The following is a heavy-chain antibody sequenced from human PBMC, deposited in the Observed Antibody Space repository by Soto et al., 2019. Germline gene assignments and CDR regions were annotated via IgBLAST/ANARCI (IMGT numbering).Heavy chain of an antibody. D-gene: IGHD1-7*01. CDR1: GFTFSSYA. CDR3: AREMELADYGMDV. Sequence: GGSLRLSCAACGFTFSSYAMHWVRQAPGKGLEWVAVISYDGSNKYYADSVKGRFTISRDNSKNTLYLQMNSLRAEDTAVYYCAREMELADYGMDVWGQGTTVTVSS. CDR2: ISYDGSNK. J-gene: IGHJ6*02. V-gene: IGHV3-30-3*01.